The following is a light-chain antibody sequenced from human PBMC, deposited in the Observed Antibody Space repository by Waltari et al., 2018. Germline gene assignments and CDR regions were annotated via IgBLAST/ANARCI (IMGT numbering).Light chain of an antibody. V-gene: IGKV3-20*01. CDR2: GAS. J-gene: IGKJ4*01. CDR3: HQYAYSPLT. CDR1: QSVGNNY. Sequence: EVVLTQSPGTLSLSPGERATLPCRVSQSVGNNYLAWYQQRPGQAPRLLIHGASARATGIPDRFSGSGSGTDFTLTISRLEPEDFAVYYCHQYAYSPLTFGGGTEVEIK.